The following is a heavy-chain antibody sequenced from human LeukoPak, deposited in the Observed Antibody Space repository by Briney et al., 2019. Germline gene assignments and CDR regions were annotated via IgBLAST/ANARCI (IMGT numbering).Heavy chain of an antibody. V-gene: IGHV4-59*01. Sequence: SETLSLTCTVSGGSISSYYWSWIRQPPGKGLEWIGYIYYSGSTNYNPSLKSRVTISVDTSKNQFSLKLSSVTAADTAVYYCAGEMATIIDYWGQGTLVTVSS. J-gene: IGHJ4*02. CDR2: IYYSGST. D-gene: IGHD5-24*01. CDR3: AGEMATIIDY. CDR1: GGSISSYY.